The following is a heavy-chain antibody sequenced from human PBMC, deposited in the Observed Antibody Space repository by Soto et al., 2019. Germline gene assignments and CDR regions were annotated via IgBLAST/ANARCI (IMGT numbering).Heavy chain of an antibody. CDR1: GYSVSSSDYY. Sequence: SETLSLTCSVSGYSVSSSDYYWAWIRQPPGKGLEWIGSMFYSGLTYYNPSLKSRVTLSVDTSKNQFSVRLNSVTAADTAVYYCAPLSVSLSGPYGIHVWGKWTTVSVSS. CDR3: APLSVSLSGPYGIHV. V-gene: IGHV4-39*01. J-gene: IGHJ6*04. CDR2: MFYSGLT. D-gene: IGHD2-15*01.